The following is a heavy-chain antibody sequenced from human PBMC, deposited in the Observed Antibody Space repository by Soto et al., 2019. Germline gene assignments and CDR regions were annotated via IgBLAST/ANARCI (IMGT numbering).Heavy chain of an antibody. V-gene: IGHV1-69*13. D-gene: IGHD6-19*01. Sequence: ASVKVSCKASGGTFSSYAISWVRQAPGQGLEWMGGIIPIFGTANYAQKFQGRVTITADESTSTAYMGLSSLRSEDTAVYYCARDQPLAGDPYDAFDIWGQGTMVTVSS. CDR1: GGTFSSYA. J-gene: IGHJ3*02. CDR2: IIPIFGTA. CDR3: ARDQPLAGDPYDAFDI.